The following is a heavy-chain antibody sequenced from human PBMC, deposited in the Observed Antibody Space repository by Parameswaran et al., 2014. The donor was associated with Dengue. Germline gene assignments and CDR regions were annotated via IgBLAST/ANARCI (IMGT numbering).Heavy chain of an antibody. J-gene: IGHJ6*03. Sequence: RWIRQPPGKGRGVDWGNQSYGSTNYNPSLKSRVTISVDTSRNQFSLKLSSVTAADTAVYYCARGLMIMVGETRIRGYVPRRDYYYMDVWGKGTTVTVSS. CDR3: ARGLMIMVGETRIRGYVPRRDYYYMDV. D-gene: IGHD2-8*01. V-gene: IGHV4-34*01. CDR2: QSYGST.